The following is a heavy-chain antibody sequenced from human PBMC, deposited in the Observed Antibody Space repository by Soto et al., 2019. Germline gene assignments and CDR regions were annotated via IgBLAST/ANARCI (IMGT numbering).Heavy chain of an antibody. CDR2: ISSSGSTI. J-gene: IGHJ4*02. D-gene: IGHD3-3*01. Sequence: GGSLRLSCAASGFTFIDYYMSWILQAPWKGLEWVSYISSSGSTIYYADSVKGRFTISRDNAKNSLYLQMNSLRAEDTAVYYCAKARAQYYDFWSGYPVDYWGQGTLVTV. CDR3: AKARAQYYDFWSGYPVDY. V-gene: IGHV3-11*01. CDR1: GFTFIDYY.